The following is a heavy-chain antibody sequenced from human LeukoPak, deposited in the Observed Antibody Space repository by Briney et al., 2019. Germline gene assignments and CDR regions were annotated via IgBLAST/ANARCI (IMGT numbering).Heavy chain of an antibody. V-gene: IGHV1-18*01. CDR3: ARATPAFDP. CDR1: GYTFSRYT. J-gene: IGHJ5*02. Sequence: GASVKVPCKASGYTFSRYTISWVRQAPGQGLEWMGWISADNGNTDYAQKFQGRVTLTTDTSTTTAYMELTSLRSDDSAVYYCARATPAFDPWGQGTLVTVSS. CDR2: ISADNGNT. D-gene: IGHD4-23*01.